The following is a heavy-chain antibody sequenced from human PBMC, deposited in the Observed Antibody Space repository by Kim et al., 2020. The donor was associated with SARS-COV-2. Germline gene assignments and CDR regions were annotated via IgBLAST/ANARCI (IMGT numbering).Heavy chain of an antibody. CDR2: ISYDGSNK. V-gene: IGHV3-30*04. D-gene: IGHD3-3*01. Sequence: GGSLRISCAASGFSFSSYGMHWVRQAPGKGLEGVAVISYDGSNKYYGDSVKGRFTISRDNSKNTLYLQMNSLRAEDTAVYYCARDRSPLIFGVVIIGGGMDVWGQGTTVTVSS. CDR1: GFSFSSYG. J-gene: IGHJ6*02. CDR3: ARDRSPLIFGVVIIGGGMDV.